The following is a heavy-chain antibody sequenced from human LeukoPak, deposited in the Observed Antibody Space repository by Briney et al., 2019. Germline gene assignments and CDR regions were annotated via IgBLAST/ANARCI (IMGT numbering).Heavy chain of an antibody. J-gene: IGHJ4*02. Sequence: ASVKVSCKASGYTFTGYYMHWVRQAPGQGLEWMGWINPNSGGTNYAQKFQDRVTMTRDTSISTSYMELSRLRSDDTAVYYCARTPSPIAWGPIGDIAAAGLLFDYWGQGTLVTVSS. D-gene: IGHD6-13*01. CDR3: ARTPSPIAWGPIGDIAAAGLLFDY. CDR1: GYTFTGYY. V-gene: IGHV1-2*02. CDR2: INPNSGGT.